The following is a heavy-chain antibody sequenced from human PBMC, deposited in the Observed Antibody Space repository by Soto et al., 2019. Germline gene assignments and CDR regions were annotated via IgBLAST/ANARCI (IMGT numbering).Heavy chain of an antibody. CDR1: GGSISSYY. Sequence: SETLSLTCTVSGGSISSYYWSWIRQPPGKGLEWIGYIYYSGSTNYNPSLKSRVTISVDTSKNQFSLKLSSVTAADTAVYYCASRYLESCSISICSAPYDYWGQGTLVTVSS. V-gene: IGHV4-59*08. CDR2: IYYSGST. CDR3: ASRYLESCSISICSAPYDY. D-gene: IGHD2-2*01. J-gene: IGHJ4*02.